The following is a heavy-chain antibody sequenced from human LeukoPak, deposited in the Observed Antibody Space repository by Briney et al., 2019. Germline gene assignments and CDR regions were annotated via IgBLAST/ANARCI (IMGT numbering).Heavy chain of an antibody. CDR2: IWYNGSNK. CDR3: AREGGGIAAAGTDQAFDI. CDR1: GFTFSSYG. J-gene: IGHJ3*02. Sequence: PGGSLRVSCAASGFTFSSYGMRWVRQAPGKGLEWVAVIWYNGSNKYYADSVKGRFTISRDNSKNTLYLQMNSLRAEDTAVYYCAREGGGIAAAGTDQAFDIWGQGTMVTVSS. D-gene: IGHD6-13*01. V-gene: IGHV3-33*01.